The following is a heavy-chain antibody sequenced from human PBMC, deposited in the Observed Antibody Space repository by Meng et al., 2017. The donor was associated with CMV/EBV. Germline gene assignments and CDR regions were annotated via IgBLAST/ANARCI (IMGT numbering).Heavy chain of an antibody. J-gene: IGHJ6*02. Sequence: GGSLRLSCAASGFTFDDYAMHWVRQAPGKGLEWVSGISWNSGSIGYADSVKGRFTISRDNAKNSLYLQMGSLRAEDMAVYYCARSVGELPVYYYGMDVWGQGTTVTVSS. CDR1: GFTFDDYA. V-gene: IGHV3-9*03. CDR2: ISWNSGSI. CDR3: ARSVGELPVYYYGMDV. D-gene: IGHD1-26*01.